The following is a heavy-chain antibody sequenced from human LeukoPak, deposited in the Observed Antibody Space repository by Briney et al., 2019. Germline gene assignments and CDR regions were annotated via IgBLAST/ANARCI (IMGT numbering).Heavy chain of an antibody. Sequence: SVKVSCKASGGTFSSYAISWVRQAPGQGLEWMGRIIPILGIANYAQKFQGRVTITADKSTSTAYMELSSLRSEDTAVYYCARDLSVAEVATHGPDAFDIWGQETMVTVSS. CDR2: IIPILGIA. D-gene: IGHD2-15*01. J-gene: IGHJ3*02. CDR3: ARDLSVAEVATHGPDAFDI. V-gene: IGHV1-69*04. CDR1: GGTFSSYA.